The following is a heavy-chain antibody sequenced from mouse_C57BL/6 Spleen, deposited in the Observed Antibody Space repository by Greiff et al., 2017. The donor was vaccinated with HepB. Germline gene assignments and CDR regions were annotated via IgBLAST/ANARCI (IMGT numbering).Heavy chain of an antibody. Sequence: VKLMESGAELVRPGASVTLSCTASGYTFTDYEMHWVKQTPVHGLEWIGAIDPETGGTAYNQKLKGKAILTADKSSSTAYMELRCLTSEDSAVSYCKREDDCYRGSDWGQGTLVTVSA. V-gene: IGHV1-15*01. CDR2: IDPETGGT. J-gene: IGHJ3*01. CDR1: GYTFTDYE. D-gene: IGHD2-3*01. CDR3: KREDDCYRGSD.